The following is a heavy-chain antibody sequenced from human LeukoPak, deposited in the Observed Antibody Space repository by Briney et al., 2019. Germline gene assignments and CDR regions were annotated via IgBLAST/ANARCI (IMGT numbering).Heavy chain of an antibody. J-gene: IGHJ5*02. Sequence: PSETLSLTCTVSGGSISSYYWSRIRQPPGKGLEWIGYIYYSGSTYYNPSLRSRVTISVDTSKNQFSLKLSSVTAADTAVYYCAREAGWFDPWGQGTLVTVSS. D-gene: IGHD6-19*01. CDR3: AREAGWFDP. CDR2: IYYSGST. V-gene: IGHV4-59*01. CDR1: GGSISSYY.